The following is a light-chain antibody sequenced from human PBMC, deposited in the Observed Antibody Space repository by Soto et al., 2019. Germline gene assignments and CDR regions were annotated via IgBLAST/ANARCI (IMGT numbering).Light chain of an antibody. J-gene: IGLJ3*02. CDR2: LNSDGSH. V-gene: IGLV4-69*01. CDR3: QTWSTGIQV. Sequence: QSVLTQSPSASASLGASVKLTCTLSSGHSRYAIAWHQQQPEKGPRYLMKLNSDGSHSKGDGIPDRFSGSSSGAERYLTISSPQSEDEADYYCQTWSTGIQVFGGGTKLTVL. CDR1: SGHSRYA.